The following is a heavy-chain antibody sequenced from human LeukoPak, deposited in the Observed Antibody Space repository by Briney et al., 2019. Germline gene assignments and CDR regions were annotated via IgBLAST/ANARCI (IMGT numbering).Heavy chain of an antibody. V-gene: IGHV3-23*01. D-gene: IGHD3-9*01. J-gene: IGHJ5*02. CDR2: MSVSGNT. CDR1: GFTLSSYA. Sequence: GGSLRLSCAASGFTLSSYAMSWVRQGPGKGLEWVSAMSVSGNTYHADSVKGRFTISRDNSKNTLYLQMNSLRAEDTAVYYCARDSYYDILTGPDPWGQGTLVTVSS. CDR3: ARDSYYDILTGPDP.